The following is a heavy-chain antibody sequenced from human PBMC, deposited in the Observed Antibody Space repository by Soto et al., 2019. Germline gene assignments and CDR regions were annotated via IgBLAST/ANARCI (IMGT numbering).Heavy chain of an antibody. Sequence: EVQLVESGGGLVQPGGSLRLSCAASGFTFSSYEMNWVRQAPGKGLEWVSYISSSGSTIYYADSVKGRFTISRDNAKHSLYLQMNSLRAEDTAVYYCASLKGGYEPSPYYYYYGMDVWGQGTTVTVSS. CDR1: GFTFSSYE. J-gene: IGHJ6*02. D-gene: IGHD5-12*01. V-gene: IGHV3-48*03. CDR3: ASLKGGYEPSPYYYYYGMDV. CDR2: ISSSGSTI.